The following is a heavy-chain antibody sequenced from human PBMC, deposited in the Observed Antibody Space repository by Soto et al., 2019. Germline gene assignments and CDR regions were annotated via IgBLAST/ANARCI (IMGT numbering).Heavy chain of an antibody. CDR3: AREFATVTETNYYYYGMDV. Sequence: QVQLVQSGAEVKKPGSSVKVSCKASGGTFSSYAISWVRQAPGQGLEWMGGIIPIFGTANYAQKFQGRVTITADESTSTAYMELSSLRSEDTAVYYCAREFATVTETNYYYYGMDVWGQGTTVTVSS. CDR2: IIPIFGTA. CDR1: GGTFSSYA. D-gene: IGHD4-17*01. J-gene: IGHJ6*02. V-gene: IGHV1-69*01.